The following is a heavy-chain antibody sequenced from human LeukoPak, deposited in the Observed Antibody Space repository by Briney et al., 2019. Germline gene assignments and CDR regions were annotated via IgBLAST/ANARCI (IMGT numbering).Heavy chain of an antibody. V-gene: IGHV3-23*01. CDR3: AKIPHPRIVGAAGYFDY. Sequence: PGGSLRLSCAASGFTFSSYAMTWVRQAPGKGLEWVSAISANGGTTYYADSVKGRFTISRDNSKNTLYLQMNSLRAEDTAVHYCAKIPHPRIVGAAGYFDYWGQGTLVTVSS. J-gene: IGHJ4*02. CDR2: ISANGGTT. D-gene: IGHD1-26*01. CDR1: GFTFSSYA.